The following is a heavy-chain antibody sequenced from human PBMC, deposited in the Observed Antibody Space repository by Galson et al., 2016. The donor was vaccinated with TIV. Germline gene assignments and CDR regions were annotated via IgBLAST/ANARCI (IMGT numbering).Heavy chain of an antibody. CDR1: GGILRSYA. Sequence: SVKVSCKASGGILRSYAINWVRQAPGQGLEWMGRILPFFGTANYAQKFQGKVTITADEATMTAYMELSSLKSEDTAVYFCARGPYSGSNLDDYWGPGTLVTVSS. CDR2: ILPFFGTA. J-gene: IGHJ4*02. V-gene: IGHV1-69*13. CDR3: ARGPYSGSNLDDY. D-gene: IGHD1-26*01.